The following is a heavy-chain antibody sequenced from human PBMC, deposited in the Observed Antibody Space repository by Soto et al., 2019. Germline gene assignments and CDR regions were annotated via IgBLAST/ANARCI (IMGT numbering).Heavy chain of an antibody. CDR1: GFAFSSFA. V-gene: IGHV3-30*09. Sequence: QVQLVESGGGVVQPGRSLRLSCAVSGFAFSSFAMHWVRQAPGKGLEWVAVISYDGTYKYYADSVRGRFAISRDNSENTLDLQMNSLRGEDTAVYHCATTGYSSSWHYLDNWGQGALVTVSS. J-gene: IGHJ4*02. CDR2: ISYDGTYK. D-gene: IGHD6-13*01. CDR3: ATTGYSSSWHYLDN.